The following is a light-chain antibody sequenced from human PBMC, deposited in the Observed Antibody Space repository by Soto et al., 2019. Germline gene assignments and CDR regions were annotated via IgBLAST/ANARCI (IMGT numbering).Light chain of an antibody. V-gene: IGKV3-11*01. CDR2: DAS. Sequence: EIVLPQSPATLSLSTGDRATLSCRASQSVSSYLAWYQQKPVQAPRLLIYDASNRATGIPARFSGSGSGTDFTLTISSLEPEDFAVYYCQQRSNWPLTFGGGTKLEIK. CDR3: QQRSNWPLT. CDR1: QSVSSY. J-gene: IGKJ4*01.